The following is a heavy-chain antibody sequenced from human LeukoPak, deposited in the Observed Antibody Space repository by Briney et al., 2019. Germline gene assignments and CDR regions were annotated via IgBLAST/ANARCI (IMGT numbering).Heavy chain of an antibody. CDR2: ISGSSGTT. CDR3: AKDLNYDILTGYSDY. CDR1: GFTFRSYA. V-gene: IGHV3-23*01. D-gene: IGHD3-9*01. Sequence: GGSLRLSCAASGFTFRSYAMSWVRQAPGKGLEWVSAISGSSGTTHYADSVKGRFTISRDNSKNTLYLQMNSLRAEDTAVYYCAKDLNYDILTGYSDYWGQGTLVTVSS. J-gene: IGHJ4*02.